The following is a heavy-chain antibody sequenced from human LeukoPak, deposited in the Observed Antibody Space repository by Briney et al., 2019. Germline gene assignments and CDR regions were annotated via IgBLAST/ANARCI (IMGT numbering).Heavy chain of an antibody. Sequence: GGSLRLSCAASGFTFSSYAMSWVRQAPGKGLEWVSAISGSGGSTYYADSVKGRFTISRDNSKNTLYLQMNSLRAEDTAVYYCAKGPDERYCRGGSSSPYYYDSSGYPDAFDIWGQGTMVTVSS. V-gene: IGHV3-23*01. CDR3: AKGPDERYCRGGSSSPYYYDSSGYPDAFDI. D-gene: IGHD3-22*01. J-gene: IGHJ3*02. CDR2: ISGSGGST. CDR1: GFTFSSYA.